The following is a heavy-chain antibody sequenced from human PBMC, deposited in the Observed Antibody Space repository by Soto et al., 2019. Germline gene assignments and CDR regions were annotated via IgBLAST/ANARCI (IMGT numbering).Heavy chain of an antibody. CDR3: ARRFLTYYYDSSGDDAFDI. CDR1: GGSISSSSYY. D-gene: IGHD3-22*01. Sequence: PSGTLSITCTVSGGSISSSSYYWGWIRQPPRKGLEWIGSIYYSGSTYYNPSLKSRVTISVDTSKNQFSLKLSSVTAADTAVYYCARRFLTYYYDSSGDDAFDIWGQGTMVTVSS. CDR2: IYYSGST. V-gene: IGHV4-39*01. J-gene: IGHJ3*02.